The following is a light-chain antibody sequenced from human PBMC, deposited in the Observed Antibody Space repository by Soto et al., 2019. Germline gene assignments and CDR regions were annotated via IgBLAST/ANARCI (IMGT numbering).Light chain of an antibody. J-gene: IGKJ1*01. CDR2: EAS. CDR1: QGISNY. V-gene: IGKV1-27*01. Sequence: DIPMTQSPSSLSASVGDRITITCRASQGISNYLAWFQQKPGKVPKLLIFEASTLQSGVPSRFSGSGSGTHFTLTISSLQPEDVATYYCQKYNSVPRTFGPGTKVEIK. CDR3: QKYNSVPRT.